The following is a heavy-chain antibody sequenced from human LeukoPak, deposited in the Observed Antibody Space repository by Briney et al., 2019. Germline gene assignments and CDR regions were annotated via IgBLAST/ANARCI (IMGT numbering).Heavy chain of an antibody. V-gene: IGHV3-23*01. CDR1: GFTFSSYA. Sequence: GGSLRLSCAASGFTFSSYAMSWVRQAPGKGLEWVSAISGSGGSTYYADSVKGRSTISRDNSKNTLYLQMNSLRAEDTAVYYCAKFPPGLLGYCSSTSCQEYFQHWGQGTLVTVSS. CDR3: AKFPPGLLGYCSSTSCQEYFQH. J-gene: IGHJ1*01. CDR2: ISGSGGST. D-gene: IGHD2-2*01.